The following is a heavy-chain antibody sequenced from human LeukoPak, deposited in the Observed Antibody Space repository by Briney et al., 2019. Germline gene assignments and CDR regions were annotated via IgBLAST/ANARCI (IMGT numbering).Heavy chain of an antibody. CDR2: ISAYNGNT. Sequence: ASVKVSCKASGYTFTSYGISWVRQAPGQGLEWMGWISAYNGNTNYAQKLQGRVTMTTDTSTSTAYMELRSLRSDDTAVYYCARLPDVIRYFDWVQDAFHMWGQGTMVTVSS. D-gene: IGHD3-9*01. CDR1: GYTFTSYG. V-gene: IGHV1-18*01. CDR3: ARLPDVIRYFDWVQDAFHM. J-gene: IGHJ3*02.